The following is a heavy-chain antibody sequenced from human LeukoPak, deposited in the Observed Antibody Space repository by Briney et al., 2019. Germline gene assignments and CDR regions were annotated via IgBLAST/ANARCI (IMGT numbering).Heavy chain of an antibody. CDR2: IYTSGST. Sequence: SETLSLTCTVSGGSISSYYWSWIRQPPGKGLEWIGYIYTSGSTNYNPSLKSRVTISVDTSKNQFSLKLSSVTAADTAVYYCARTLHSSSWCWFDPWGQGTMVTVSS. CDR3: ARTLHSSSWCWFDP. V-gene: IGHV4-4*09. CDR1: GGSISSYY. J-gene: IGHJ5*02. D-gene: IGHD6-13*01.